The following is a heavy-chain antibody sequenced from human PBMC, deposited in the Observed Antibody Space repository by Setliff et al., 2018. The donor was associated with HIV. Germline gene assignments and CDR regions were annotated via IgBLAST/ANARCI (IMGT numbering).Heavy chain of an antibody. D-gene: IGHD2-2*01. CDR1: GYTFTSYF. Sequence: GASVKVSCKAFGYTFTSYFLHWVRQAPGQGLEWLGIIDPNGGATNNAQKLQGRLTVTTDTSPGTLYMELSNLRSDHSAVYYCARAGGGATDQAFDIWGQGTMVTVSS. J-gene: IGHJ3*02. V-gene: IGHV1-46*01. CDR2: IDPNGGAT. CDR3: ARAGGGATDQAFDI.